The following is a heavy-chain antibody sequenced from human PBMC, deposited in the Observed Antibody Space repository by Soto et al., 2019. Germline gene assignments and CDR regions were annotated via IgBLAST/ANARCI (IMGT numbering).Heavy chain of an antibody. Sequence: TLXLTCSITGDSVSSNSAGWSWVRQSPSRGLEWLGRTYYRSKWYYEYAVSVRGRITINPDTSKNQYSLQLNSVTPEDTAVYFCARGEQYSGRIFDYWGQGTLVTVSS. CDR1: GDSVSSNSAG. CDR3: ARGEQYSGRIFDY. V-gene: IGHV6-1*01. D-gene: IGHD1-26*01. J-gene: IGHJ4*01. CDR2: TYYRSKWYY.